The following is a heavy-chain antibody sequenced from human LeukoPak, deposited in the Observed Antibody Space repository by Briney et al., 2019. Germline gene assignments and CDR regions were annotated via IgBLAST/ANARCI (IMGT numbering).Heavy chain of an antibody. V-gene: IGHV4-59*08. D-gene: IGHD3-9*01. CDR2: IDHSGST. Sequence: TSETLSLTCTVSGGSFSSYYWTWIRQPPGKGLEWIGYIDHSGSTNYNPSLKSRVTISSDTSKNQSSLELSSVTAADTAVYYCARLSYYDILTGFRPSRFDYWGQGTLVTVSS. J-gene: IGHJ4*02. CDR1: GGSFSSYY. CDR3: ARLSYYDILTGFRPSRFDY.